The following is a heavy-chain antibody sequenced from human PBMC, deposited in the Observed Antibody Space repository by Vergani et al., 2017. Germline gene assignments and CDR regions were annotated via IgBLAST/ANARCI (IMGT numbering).Heavy chain of an antibody. CDR1: GYSIGSGFY. J-gene: IGHJ2*01. D-gene: IGHD2-21*01. Sequence: QVRLEESGPGLVKPSETLSLTCSVSGYSIGSGFYWAWIRQSPGEGLQWLTSIHNRGKTYHNPSLKSRVSVSLDTSKNRFSLNLTSVTATDTAVYYCARSQGDYWYFYLWGPGSVVTVSS. CDR2: IHNRGKT. V-gene: IGHV4-38-2*01. CDR3: ARSQGDYWYFYL.